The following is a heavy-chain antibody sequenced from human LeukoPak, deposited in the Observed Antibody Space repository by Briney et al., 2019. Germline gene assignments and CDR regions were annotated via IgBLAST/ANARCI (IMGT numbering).Heavy chain of an antibody. CDR2: IRYDGSNK. CDR3: AKDGTPYYYDSSGYPPFDY. J-gene: IGHJ4*02. V-gene: IGHV3-30*02. D-gene: IGHD3-22*01. Sequence: PGGSLRLSCAASGFTFSSYGMHWVRQAPGKGLEWVAFIRYDGSNKYYAASVKGRFTISRDNSKNTLYLQMNSLRAEDTAVYYCAKDGTPYYYDSSGYPPFDYWGQGTLVTVSS. CDR1: GFTFSSYG.